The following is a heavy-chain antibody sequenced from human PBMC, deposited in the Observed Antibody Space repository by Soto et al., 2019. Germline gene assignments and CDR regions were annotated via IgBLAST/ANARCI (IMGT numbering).Heavy chain of an antibody. CDR3: ASAAIAAADPNNWFDP. CDR1: GGSISSGGYY. CDR2: IYYSGST. V-gene: IGHV4-31*03. D-gene: IGHD6-13*01. J-gene: IGHJ5*02. Sequence: PSETLSLTCTVSGGSISSGGYYWSWIRQHPGKGLEWIGYIYYSGSTYYNPSLKSRVTISVDTSKNQFSLKLSSVTAADTAVYYCASAAIAAADPNNWFDPWGQGTLVTVSS.